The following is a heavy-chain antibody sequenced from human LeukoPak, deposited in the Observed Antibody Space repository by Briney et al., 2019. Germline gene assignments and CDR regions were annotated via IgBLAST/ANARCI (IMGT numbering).Heavy chain of an antibody. CDR1: GFTFSSYA. CDR3: ARGGSYLSPLGYFDY. Sequence: GGSLRLSCAASGFTFSSYAMHWVRQAPGKGLGWVAVISYDGSNKYYADSVKGRFTISRDNSKNTLYLQMNSLRAEDTAVYYCARGGSYLSPLGYFDYWGQGTLVTVSS. J-gene: IGHJ4*02. V-gene: IGHV3-30-3*01. CDR2: ISYDGSNK. D-gene: IGHD1-26*01.